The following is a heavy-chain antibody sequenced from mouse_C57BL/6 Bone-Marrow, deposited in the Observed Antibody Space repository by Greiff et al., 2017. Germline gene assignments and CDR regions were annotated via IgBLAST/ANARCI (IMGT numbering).Heavy chain of an antibody. CDR1: GYTFTSYW. D-gene: IGHD1-1*01. CDR2: IDPSDIET. CDR3: ARGDYYGSSFYWYFDV. Sequence: VQLKQPGAELVRPGSSVKLSCKASGYTFTSYWMHWVKQRPIQGLEWIGNIDPSDIETHYNQKFKDKATLTVDKSSSTAYMQLSSLTSEDSAVDYCARGDYYGSSFYWYFDVWGTGTTVTVSS. J-gene: IGHJ1*03. V-gene: IGHV1-52*01.